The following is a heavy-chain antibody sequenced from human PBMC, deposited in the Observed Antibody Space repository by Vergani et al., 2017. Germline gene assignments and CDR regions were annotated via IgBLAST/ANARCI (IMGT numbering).Heavy chain of an antibody. CDR1: GFSFSSYS. J-gene: IGHJ4*02. CDR2: ISGSSSYV. CDR3: ARGLWDCTHIRCSTPYY. Sequence: EVQLVESGGGLVKPGGSLRLSCAASGFSFSSYSMNWVRQAPGKGLEWVASISGSSSYVFYRDSVEGRFTITRDTAKKSVYLQMNRLRAEDTAMYFCARGLWDCTHIRCSTPYYWGQGAQVTVSS. V-gene: IGHV3-21*02. D-gene: IGHD2-8*01.